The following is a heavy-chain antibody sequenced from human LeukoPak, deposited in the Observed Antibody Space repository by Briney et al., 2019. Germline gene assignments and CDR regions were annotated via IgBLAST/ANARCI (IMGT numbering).Heavy chain of an antibody. Sequence: GGSLRPSCAASGFTFSSYDMHWVRQATGKGLEWVSAIGTAGDTYYPGSVKGRFTISRENAKNSLYLQMNSLRAGDTAVYYCARARGYSYGYDYWGQGTLVTVSS. V-gene: IGHV3-13*01. CDR1: GFTFSSYD. D-gene: IGHD5-18*01. CDR2: IGTAGDT. J-gene: IGHJ4*02. CDR3: ARARGYSYGYDY.